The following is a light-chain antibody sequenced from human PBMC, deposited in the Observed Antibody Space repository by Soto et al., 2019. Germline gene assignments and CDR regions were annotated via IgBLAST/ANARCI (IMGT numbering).Light chain of an antibody. V-gene: IGKV1-5*01. J-gene: IGKJ1*01. Sequence: DIQLTQSPYTLSASVGDRVPITCRASQSISNWLAWYQQKPGKAPKLLIYDASSLERGVPSRFSGSGSGTEFTLTISSLQPDDFATYYCHQYNSYSRTFGQGTKVDI. CDR1: QSISNW. CDR2: DAS. CDR3: HQYNSYSRT.